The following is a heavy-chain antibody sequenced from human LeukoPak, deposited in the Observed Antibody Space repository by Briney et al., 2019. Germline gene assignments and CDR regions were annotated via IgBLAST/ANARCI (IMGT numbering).Heavy chain of an antibody. Sequence: PGGSLRLSCAASGFTFSSYDMHWVRQATGKGLEWVSAIGTAGDTYYPGSVKGRFTISRENAKNSLYLQMNSLRAGDTAVYYCARSVAGTRYYYGMDVWGQGTTVTVSS. CDR2: IGTAGDT. CDR3: ARSVAGTRYYYGMDV. V-gene: IGHV3-13*01. D-gene: IGHD6-19*01. CDR1: GFTFSSYD. J-gene: IGHJ6*02.